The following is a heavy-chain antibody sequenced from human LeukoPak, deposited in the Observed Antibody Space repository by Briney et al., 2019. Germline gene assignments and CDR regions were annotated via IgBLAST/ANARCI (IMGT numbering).Heavy chain of an antibody. CDR3: AKDQGLYCSGGSCYSGAFDI. J-gene: IGHJ3*02. CDR1: GFTFDDYA. V-gene: IGHV3-9*03. CDR2: ISWNSGSI. D-gene: IGHD2-15*01. Sequence: PGGSLRLSYAASGFTFDDYAMHWVRQAPGKGLEWVSGISWNSGSIGYADSVKGRFTISRDNAKNSLYLQMNSLRAEDMALYYCAKDQGLYCSGGSCYSGAFDIWGQGTMVTVSS.